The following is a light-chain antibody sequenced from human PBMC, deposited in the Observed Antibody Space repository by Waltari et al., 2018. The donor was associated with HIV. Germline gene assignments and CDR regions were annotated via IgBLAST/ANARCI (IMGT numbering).Light chain of an antibody. J-gene: IGLJ2*01. CDR1: SSNIRAGYY. V-gene: IGLV1-40*01. Sequence: QSELTQPPSVYAAPGQRVTISGTGSSSNIRAGYYVHWYPQVPGRAPKVVNNGNSNRPSGVPDRFSGSKSGSSASLVITGLQSEDEDDYYCQSYDSNLSCLFGGGTKVTVL. CDR2: GNS. CDR3: QSYDSNLSCL.